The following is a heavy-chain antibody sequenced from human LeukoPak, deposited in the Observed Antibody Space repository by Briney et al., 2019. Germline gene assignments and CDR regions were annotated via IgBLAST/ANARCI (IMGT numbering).Heavy chain of an antibody. Sequence: PGGSLRLSCAASAFTFSSYGMHWVRQAPGKGLEWVAYIQYDRTNEQYAHSVKGRFRISRDNSNNILYLQTNSLRTEDTAVYYCAKDRCSNGIGCYYYYMEVWGKGTTVTISS. CDR3: AKDRCSNGIGCYYYYMEV. CDR1: AFTFSSYG. V-gene: IGHV3-30*02. J-gene: IGHJ6*03. CDR2: IQYDRTNE. D-gene: IGHD2-8*01.